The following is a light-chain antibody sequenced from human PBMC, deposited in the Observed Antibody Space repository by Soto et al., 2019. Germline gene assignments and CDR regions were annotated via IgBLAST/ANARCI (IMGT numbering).Light chain of an antibody. J-gene: IGLJ1*01. CDR2: DVT. CDR1: SSDVGHYSY. V-gene: IGLV2-11*01. Sequence: QSAPTQPPSVSGSPGQSVTISCTGTSSDVGHYSYVSWYQQHPGKGPKLVIYDVTKRPSGVPDRFSGSKSGNTASLTISGLQAEDEADYYCCSYAGSSTLYVFGTGTKLTVL. CDR3: CSYAGSSTLYV.